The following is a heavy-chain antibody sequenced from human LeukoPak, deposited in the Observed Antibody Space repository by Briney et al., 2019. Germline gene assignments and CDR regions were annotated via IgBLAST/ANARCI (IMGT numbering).Heavy chain of an antibody. CDR2: ISSSSSYI. J-gene: IGHJ4*02. D-gene: IGHD6-19*01. V-gene: IGHV3-21*01. CDR3: ARVAGGGGYFDY. CDR1: GFTFSSYS. Sequence: GGSLRLSCAASGFTFSSYSMNWVRQAPGKGLEWVSSISSSSSYIYYADSVKGRFTISRDNTKNSLYLQMNSLRAEDTAVYYCARVAGGGGYFDYWGQGTLVTVSS.